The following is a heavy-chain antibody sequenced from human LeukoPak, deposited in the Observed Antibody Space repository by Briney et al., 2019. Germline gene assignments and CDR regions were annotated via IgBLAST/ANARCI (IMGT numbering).Heavy chain of an antibody. Sequence: GGSLRLSCVASGFAVGSNYMSWVRQAPGKGLEWVSLIYSGGAIRYADSVKGRFTISRDSSKNALFLQMNDLTVEDTARYYCARRPGNWGQGILVTVSS. CDR3: ARRPGN. D-gene: IGHD1-14*01. CDR2: IYSGGAI. CDR1: GFAVGSNY. V-gene: IGHV3-53*01. J-gene: IGHJ4*02.